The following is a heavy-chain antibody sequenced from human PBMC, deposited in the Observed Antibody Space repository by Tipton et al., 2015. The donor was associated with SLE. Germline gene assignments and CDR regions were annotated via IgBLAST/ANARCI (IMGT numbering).Heavy chain of an antibody. CDR2: IYSSGST. Sequence: TLSLTCTVSGGSLFSYYWSWIRQHPGKGLEWIGYIYSSGSTNYNPSLKSRVTISVKTSKNHFSLKLTSVTAADTAVYYCAGKRGYNHLFVHRRHGSLVTVPS. V-gene: IGHV4-4*08. CDR1: GGSLFSYY. J-gene: IGHJ4*01. CDR3: AGKRGYNHLFVH. D-gene: IGHD5-24*01.